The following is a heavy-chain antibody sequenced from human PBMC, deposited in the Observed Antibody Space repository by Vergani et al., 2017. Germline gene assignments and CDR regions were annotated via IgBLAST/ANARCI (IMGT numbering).Heavy chain of an antibody. Sequence: QVQLVESGGGVVQPGRSLILSCAASGFTFNQYGMHWFRQAPGKGLDWLAVTWYDGNNKQYAAYVKGRFTISRDNSKSTMYLQMNSLRDEETGVYYCARDLRLLYNRFDPWGQGTLVTVSS. D-gene: IGHD1-14*01. V-gene: IGHV3-33*01. CDR3: ARDLRLLYNRFDP. CDR2: TWYDGNNK. CDR1: GFTFNQYG. J-gene: IGHJ5*02.